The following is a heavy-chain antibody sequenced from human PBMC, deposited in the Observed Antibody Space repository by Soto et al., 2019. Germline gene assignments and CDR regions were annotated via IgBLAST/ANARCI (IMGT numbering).Heavy chain of an antibody. V-gene: IGHV3-53*01. CDR2: IYSGGST. CDR1: GFTVSSNY. Sequence: GSLRLSCAASGFTVSSNYMSWVRQAPGKGLEWVSVIYSGGSTYYADSVKGRFTISRDNSKNTLYLQMNSLRAEDTAVYYCARDGHYSDDAFDIWGQGTMVTVSS. J-gene: IGHJ3*02. CDR3: ARDGHYSDDAFDI. D-gene: IGHD3-22*01.